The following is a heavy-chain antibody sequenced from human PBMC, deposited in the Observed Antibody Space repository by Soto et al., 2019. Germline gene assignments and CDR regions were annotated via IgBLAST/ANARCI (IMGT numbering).Heavy chain of an antibody. D-gene: IGHD3-3*01. J-gene: IGHJ4*02. CDR3: ARDLGVAAPEF. CDR1: GFIFRNYG. CDR2: IGYDGSRK. V-gene: IGHV3-33*01. Sequence: QVQLVESGGGVVQPGTSLTISCAASGFIFRNYGFHWVRQAPGKGLEWVALIGYDGSRKSYADTVKGRFTISRDISKNTRYLQMNSLRAEDWAVYYCARDLGVAAPEFWGQGTLVTVSS.